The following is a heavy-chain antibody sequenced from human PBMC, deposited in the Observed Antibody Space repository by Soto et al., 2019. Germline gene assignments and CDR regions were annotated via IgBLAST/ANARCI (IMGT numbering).Heavy chain of an antibody. CDR1: GYTFTGYY. V-gene: IGHV1-2*04. J-gene: IGHJ6*02. CDR3: AREMGIRCSGGSCRMGMDV. D-gene: IGHD2-15*01. CDR2: INPNSGGT. Sequence: GASVKVSCKASGYTFTGYYMHWVRQAPGQGLEWMGWINPNSGGTNYAQKFQGWVTMTRDTSISTAYMELSRLRSDDTAVYYCAREMGIRCSGGSCRMGMDVWGQGTTVTVSS.